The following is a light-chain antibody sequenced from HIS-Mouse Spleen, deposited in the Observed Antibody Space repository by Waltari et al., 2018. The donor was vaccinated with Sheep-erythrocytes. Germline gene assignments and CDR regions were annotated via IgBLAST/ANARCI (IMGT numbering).Light chain of an antibody. Sequence: EIVLTQSPGTLSLSPGERATLSCRASQSVSSSYLAWYQQKPGQAPRLLIYGASSRATGIPARFSGSGSGTDFTLTISRLEPEDFEVYYCQQYGSSPTFGQGTKLEIK. J-gene: IGKJ2*01. CDR3: QQYGSSPT. CDR2: GAS. CDR1: QSVSSSY. V-gene: IGKV3-20*01.